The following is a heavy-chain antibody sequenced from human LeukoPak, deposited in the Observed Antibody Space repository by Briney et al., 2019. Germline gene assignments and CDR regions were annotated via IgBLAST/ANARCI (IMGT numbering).Heavy chain of an antibody. CDR2: IYYSGST. D-gene: IGHD4-17*01. Sequence: PSETLSLTCTVSGGSISSYYWSWIRQPPGKGLEGIGYIYYSGSTNYNPSLKSRVTISVDTSKNQFSLKLSSVTAADTAVYYCARLQFGGYGDYSGWFDPWGQGTLVTVSS. J-gene: IGHJ5*02. V-gene: IGHV4-59*08. CDR1: GGSISSYY. CDR3: ARLQFGGYGDYSGWFDP.